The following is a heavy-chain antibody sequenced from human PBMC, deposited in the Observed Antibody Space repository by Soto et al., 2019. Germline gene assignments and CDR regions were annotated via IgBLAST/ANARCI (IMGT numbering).Heavy chain of an antibody. CDR1: GDSISTNNVA. V-gene: IGHV6-1*01. Sequence: QVQLQQSGPGLVKPSQTLSLTCAISGDSISTNNVAWNWIRQSPSGGLEWLGRTGYTSKWYNDYAVSVRSRITINPDTSKNQYSLQLNSVTLDDTAVYYCARGKYSAFEYWGQGNLVTVSS. J-gene: IGHJ4*02. CDR2: TGYTSKWYN. D-gene: IGHD5-18*01. CDR3: ARGKYSAFEY.